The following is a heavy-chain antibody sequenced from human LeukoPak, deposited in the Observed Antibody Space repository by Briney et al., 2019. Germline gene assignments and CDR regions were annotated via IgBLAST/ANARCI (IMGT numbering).Heavy chain of an antibody. Sequence: GGSLRLSRAASGFTFSSYSMNWVRQAPGKGLEWVSYISSSSSTIYYADSVKGRFTVSRDNAKNSLYLQMNSLRAEDTAVYYCAREISGSYYSNWFDPWGQGTLVTVSS. V-gene: IGHV3-48*01. CDR3: AREISGSYYSNWFDP. D-gene: IGHD1-26*01. CDR2: ISSSSSTI. CDR1: GFTFSSYS. J-gene: IGHJ5*02.